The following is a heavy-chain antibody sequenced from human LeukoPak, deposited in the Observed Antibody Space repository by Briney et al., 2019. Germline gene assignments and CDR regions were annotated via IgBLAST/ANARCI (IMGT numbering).Heavy chain of an antibody. CDR2: IWSDGGNK. CDR3: VRASESFDY. V-gene: IGHV3-33*01. CDR1: GFTFSDYG. Sequence: GSLRLSCAASGFTFSDYGIHWVRQAPGKGREWVAVIWSDGGNKYYADSVKGRFTISRENSKKTLYLLMNSLRVEDTAVYYCVRASESFDYWGQGTLVTVSS. J-gene: IGHJ4*02.